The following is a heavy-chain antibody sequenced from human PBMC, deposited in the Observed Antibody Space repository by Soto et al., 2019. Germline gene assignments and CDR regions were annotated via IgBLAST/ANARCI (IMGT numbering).Heavy chain of an antibody. CDR2: IVPIFGTT. CDR3: ARVEAVAGLYNYHGLDV. Sequence: QVQLVQSEAEVKKPGSSVKVSCKVSGGTFSNYAIDWVRLAPGQGLEWMGGIVPIFGTTYYTQKFQGRATIIADDSTTTAYLEMSSLRSEDTAIYYCARVEAVAGLYNYHGLDVWGQGTAVTVSS. J-gene: IGHJ6*02. D-gene: IGHD6-19*01. CDR1: GGTFSNYA. V-gene: IGHV1-69*12.